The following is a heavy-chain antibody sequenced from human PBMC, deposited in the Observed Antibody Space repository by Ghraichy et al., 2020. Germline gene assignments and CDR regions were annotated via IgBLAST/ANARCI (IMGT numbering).Heavy chain of an antibody. D-gene: IGHD3-10*01. CDR3: ASPISTGYSSWGGSGSFDYYGMDV. CDR1: GGSISSSSYY. J-gene: IGHJ6*02. CDR2: IYYSGST. V-gene: IGHV4-39*01. Sequence: SETLSLTCTVSGGSISSSSYYWGWIRQPPGKGLEWIGSIYYSGSTYYNPSLKSRVTISVDTSKNQFSLKLSSVTAADTAVYYCASPISTGYSSWGGSGSFDYYGMDVWGQGTTVTVSS.